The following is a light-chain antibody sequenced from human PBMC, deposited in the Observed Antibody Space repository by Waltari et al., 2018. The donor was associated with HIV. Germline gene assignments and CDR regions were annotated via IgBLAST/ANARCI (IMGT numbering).Light chain of an antibody. Sequence: SSELTQDPAVSVALGQTVRITCQGPSLRNYYASWYQQKPGQAPLLVVYGDNKRPSVIPDRFSGSSSGNTASLTITGAQAEDEADYYCNSRDSSGHHLVFAAATTVTVL. J-gene: IGLJ1*01. CDR1: SLRNYY. CDR3: NSRDSSGHHLV. V-gene: IGLV3-19*01. CDR2: GDN.